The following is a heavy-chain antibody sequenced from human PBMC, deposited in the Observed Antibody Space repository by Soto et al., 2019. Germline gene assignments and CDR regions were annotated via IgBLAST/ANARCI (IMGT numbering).Heavy chain of an antibody. Sequence: PGGSLRLSCAASAFSFGSYWMSWVRQAPGKGLEWLASIKDDGSERYYLDSVKGRFTISRDNAKDSLSLQMNSLRGEDTAFYYCARDVGPVTIFGEALSGYFDFWGQGTLVTVSS. D-gene: IGHD3-3*01. CDR1: AFSFGSYW. CDR3: ARDVGPVTIFGEALSGYFDF. V-gene: IGHV3-7*03. J-gene: IGHJ4*02. CDR2: IKDDGSER.